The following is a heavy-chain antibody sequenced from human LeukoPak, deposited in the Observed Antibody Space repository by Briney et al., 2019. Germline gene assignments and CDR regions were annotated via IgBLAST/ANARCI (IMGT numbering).Heavy chain of an antibody. Sequence: PSETLSLTCTVSGGSISSGGYYWSWIRQPPGKGLEWIGYIYHSGSTYYNPSLKSRVTISVDRSKNQFSLKLSSVTAADTAVYYCARNGVTIFGVVIMSYFDYWGQGTLVTVSS. J-gene: IGHJ4*02. CDR2: IYHSGST. CDR1: GGSISSGGYY. D-gene: IGHD3-3*01. CDR3: ARNGVTIFGVVIMSYFDY. V-gene: IGHV4-30-2*01.